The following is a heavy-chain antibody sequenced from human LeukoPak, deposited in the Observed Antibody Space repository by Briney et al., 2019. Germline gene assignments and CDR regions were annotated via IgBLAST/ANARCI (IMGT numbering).Heavy chain of an antibody. CDR1: GYTFTSHG. D-gene: IGHD6-13*01. CDR3: ARFNIGVAGAGEYNWFDT. J-gene: IGHJ5*02. Sequence: VASLKLSCKASGYTFTSHGISWVRQAPGQGLEWMRWISAYNSNTNYAQKLQGRVIMTIDTLTSTAHMELRSLRSDDAAVYYCARFNIGVAGAGEYNWFDTWGQGTLVTVSS. CDR2: ISAYNSNT. V-gene: IGHV1-18*01.